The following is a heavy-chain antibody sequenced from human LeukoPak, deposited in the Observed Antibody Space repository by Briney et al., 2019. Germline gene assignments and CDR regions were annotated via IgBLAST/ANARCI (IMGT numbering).Heavy chain of an antibody. CDR3: ARHGYGSQGNWFDP. V-gene: IGHV4-39*01. J-gene: IGHJ5*02. D-gene: IGHD4-17*01. CDR2: IFYSGNT. Sequence: SETLSLTCTVSGGSINSSSYYWGWIRQPPGKGLEWIGSIFYSGNTYDNPSLKSRVTISVDTSKNQFSLKLTSVTAADTAVYFCARHGYGSQGNWFDPWGQGPLVTVSS. CDR1: GGSINSSSYY.